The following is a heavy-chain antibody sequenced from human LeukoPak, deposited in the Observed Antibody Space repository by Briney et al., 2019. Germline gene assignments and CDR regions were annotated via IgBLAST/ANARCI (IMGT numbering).Heavy chain of an antibody. D-gene: IGHD4-17*01. CDR3: ARLPSDYEKVPFDY. V-gene: IGHV1-2*02. Sequence: ASVKVSCKASGYTFTGYYMHWVRQAPGQGLEWMGWINPNSGGTNYAQKFQGRVTMTRDTSISTAYMELSRLRSDDTAVCYCARLPSDYEKVPFDYWGQGTLVTVSS. CDR1: GYTFTGYY. CDR2: INPNSGGT. J-gene: IGHJ4*02.